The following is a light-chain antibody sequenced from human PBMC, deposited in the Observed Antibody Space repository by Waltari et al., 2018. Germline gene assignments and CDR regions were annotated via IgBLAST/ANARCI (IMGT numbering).Light chain of an antibody. CDR2: YVF. CDR3: CSYAGSSSWV. V-gene: IGLV2-8*01. CDR1: SSDVGGYNY. Sequence: QSALTQPPSASGSPGQSVTISCTGTSSDVGGYNYVSWYQQHPGKAPNLIIYYVFKRPSGVPDRFSGSKSGNTASLTVSGLQAEDEADYYCCSYAGSSSWVFGGGTKLTVL. J-gene: IGLJ3*02.